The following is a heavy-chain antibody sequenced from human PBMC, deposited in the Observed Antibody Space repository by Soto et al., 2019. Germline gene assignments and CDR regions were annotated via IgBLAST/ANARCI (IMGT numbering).Heavy chain of an antibody. J-gene: IGHJ4*02. V-gene: IGHV3-21*01. Sequence: EVQLVESGGGLVKPGGSLRLSCAASGFTFSSYSMNWVRQAPGKGLEWVSSISSSSSYIYYADSVKGRFTISRDNAKNSLYLQMNSLRAEDPAVYYCARDLGYGAGSDRDDYWGQGTLVTVSS. D-gene: IGHD3-10*01. CDR2: ISSSSSYI. CDR3: ARDLGYGAGSDRDDY. CDR1: GFTFSSYS.